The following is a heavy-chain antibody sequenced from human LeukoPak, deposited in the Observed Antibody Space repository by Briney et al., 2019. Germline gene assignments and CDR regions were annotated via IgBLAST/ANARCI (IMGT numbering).Heavy chain of an antibody. J-gene: IGHJ2*01. CDR3: AKANSNWYFDL. V-gene: IGHV3-9*01. Sequence: PGRSLRLSCAASGFTFDDYAMHWVRQAPGKGLEWVSGVTWNSGSKGYADSVKGRFTISRDNVKNSLYLQMNSLRAEDTALYYCAKANSNWYFDLWGRGTLVSVSS. CDR2: VTWNSGSK. CDR1: GFTFDDYA.